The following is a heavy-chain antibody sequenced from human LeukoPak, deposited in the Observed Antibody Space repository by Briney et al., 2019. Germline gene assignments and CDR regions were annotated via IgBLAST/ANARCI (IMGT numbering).Heavy chain of an antibody. V-gene: IGHV4-34*01. D-gene: IGHD2-15*01. CDR2: INHSGST. J-gene: IGHJ4*02. CDR3: ARGVYCSGGSCHLDY. CDR1: GGSFSGYY. Sequence: PSETMSLTCAVYGGSFSGYYWSWIRQPPGKWLEWIGEINHSGSTNYNPSLKSRVTISVDTSKNQFSLKLSSVTAADTAVYYCARGVYCSGGSCHLDYRGQGTLVTVSS.